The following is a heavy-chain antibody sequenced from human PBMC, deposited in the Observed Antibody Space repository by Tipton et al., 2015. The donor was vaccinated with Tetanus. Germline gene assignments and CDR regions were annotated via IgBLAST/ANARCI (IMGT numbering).Heavy chain of an antibody. V-gene: IGHV4-61*01. Sequence: TLSLTCTVSGGSVRSGSYSWNWIRQPPGKGLEWLAYVSYSGRTNSNYSLKSRITVSQDTSKNQFSLRLTSVTAADTAVYYCARGNNDFPKKGPFGSWGQGSLVIVSS. CDR1: GGSVRSGSYS. CDR2: VSYSGRT. CDR3: ARGNNDFPKKGPFGS. D-gene: IGHD3-3*01. J-gene: IGHJ4*02.